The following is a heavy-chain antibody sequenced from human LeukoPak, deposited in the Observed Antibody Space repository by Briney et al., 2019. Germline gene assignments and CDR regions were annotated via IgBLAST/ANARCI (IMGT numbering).Heavy chain of an antibody. CDR2: ISGSGGST. Sequence: GGSLRLSCAASGFTFSTYAMSWVRQAPGEGLEWVSAISGSGGSTYYADSVKGRFPISRDNSKNTLFLQMNSLRAEDTAVYYCAKGSSDSTGYYYVYWYFDLWGRGTLVTVSS. J-gene: IGHJ2*01. V-gene: IGHV3-23*01. CDR1: GFTFSTYA. CDR3: AKGSSDSTGYYYVYWYFDL. D-gene: IGHD3-22*01.